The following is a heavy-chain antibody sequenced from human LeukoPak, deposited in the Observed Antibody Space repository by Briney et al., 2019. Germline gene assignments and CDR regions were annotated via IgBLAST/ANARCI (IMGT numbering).Heavy chain of an antibody. D-gene: IGHD3-22*01. J-gene: IGHJ4*02. CDR3: ARGGHYYDSSGKEGPDY. CDR1: GYTFTSCY. CDR2: INPSGGTT. V-gene: IGHV1-46*01. Sequence: ASVKVSCKASGYTFTSCYIHWVRQAPGQGLEWMGIINPSGGTTSYAQKFQGRVTMTRDTSTSTVYMELSSLRSEDTAVYYCARGGHYYDSSGKEGPDYWGQGTLATVSS.